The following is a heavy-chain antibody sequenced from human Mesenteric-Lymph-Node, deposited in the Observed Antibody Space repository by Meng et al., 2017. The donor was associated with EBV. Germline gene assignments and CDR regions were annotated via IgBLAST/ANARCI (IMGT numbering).Heavy chain of an antibody. CDR2: IYYNGNT. J-gene: IGHJ4*02. CDR1: GDSNSSWGYY. D-gene: IGHD5/OR15-5a*01. V-gene: IGHV4-30-4*01. CDR3: TRDVCYFDS. Sequence: QVQPRGAGPRQAKPSQSLSLTVTGGGDSNSSWGYYWRWIRQPPGKVLEWIGNIYYNGNTYYDPSLRSRVTISIDTSRNQFILDLSSVTAADKAVYYCTRDVCYFDSWGQGTLVTVSS.